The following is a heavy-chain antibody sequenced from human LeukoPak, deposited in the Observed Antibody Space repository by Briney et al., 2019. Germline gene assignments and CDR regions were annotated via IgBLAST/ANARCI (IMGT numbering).Heavy chain of an antibody. CDR1: GGSISSYY. V-gene: IGHV4-59*01. CDR3: AREPHY. J-gene: IGHJ4*02. CDR2: IYYSGNT. Sequence: SETLSLTCTVSGGSISSYYWSWIRQPPGKGLEWIGYIYYSGNTNYNPSLKSRVTISVDTSKNQFSLKLSSVTAADTAVYYCAREPHYCGQGTLVTVSS.